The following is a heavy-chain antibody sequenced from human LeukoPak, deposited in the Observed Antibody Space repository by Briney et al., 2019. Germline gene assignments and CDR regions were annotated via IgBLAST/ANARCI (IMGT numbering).Heavy chain of an antibody. V-gene: IGHV4-34*01. CDR1: GGSFSGYY. CDR2: INHSGST. Sequence: SGTLSLTCAVYGGSFSGYYWSWIRQPPGKGLEWIAEINHSGSTNYNPSLKSRVTISVDTSKNQFSLRLSSVTAADTAVYYCARQFYYYGSGRKRWFDPWGQGTLVTVSS. CDR3: ARQFYYYGSGRKRWFDP. D-gene: IGHD3-10*01. J-gene: IGHJ5*02.